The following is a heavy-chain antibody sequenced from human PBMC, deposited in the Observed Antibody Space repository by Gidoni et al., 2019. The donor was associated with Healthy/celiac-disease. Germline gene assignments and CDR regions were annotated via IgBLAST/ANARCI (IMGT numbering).Heavy chain of an antibody. Sequence: QVQLQQWGAGLLKPSEPLSLTCAVYGGSFSGYYWRWIRQPPGKGLEWTGEINHSGSTNYNPSLKSRVTISVDTSKNQFSLKLSSVTAADTAVYYCARGFLTSEYEASRDSAKRAFDPWGQGTLVTVSS. D-gene: IGHD6-6*01. CDR3: ARGFLTSEYEASRDSAKRAFDP. CDR1: GGSFSGYY. V-gene: IGHV4-34*01. J-gene: IGHJ5*02. CDR2: INHSGST.